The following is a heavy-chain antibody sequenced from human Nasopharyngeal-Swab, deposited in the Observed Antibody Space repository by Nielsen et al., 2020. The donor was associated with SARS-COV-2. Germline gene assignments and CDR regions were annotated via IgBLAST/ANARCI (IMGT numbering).Heavy chain of an antibody. CDR3: ARDDPESPMVGAWYFDY. Sequence: SVKISCKASGGTFSSYAISWVRQAPGQGLEWMGGIIPIFGTANYAQKFQGRVTITADESTSTAYMELSSLRSEDTAVYYCARDDPESPMVGAWYFDYWGQGTLVTVSS. J-gene: IGHJ4*02. CDR2: IIPIFGTA. CDR1: GGTFSSYA. D-gene: IGHD3-10*02. V-gene: IGHV1-69*13.